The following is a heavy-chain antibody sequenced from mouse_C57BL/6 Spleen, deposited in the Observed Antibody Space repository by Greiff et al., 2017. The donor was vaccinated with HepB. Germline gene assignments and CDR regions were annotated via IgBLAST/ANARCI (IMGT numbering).Heavy chain of an antibody. V-gene: IGHV7-3*01. D-gene: IGHD2-3*01. J-gene: IGHJ2*01. CDR1: GFTFTDYY. Sequence: EVKLVESGGGLVQPGGSLSLSCAASGFTFTDYYMSWVRQPPGKALEWLGFIRNKANGYTTEYSASVKGRFTISRDNSQSILYLQMNALRAEDSATYDCARYRSYDGGYFDYWGQGTTLTVSS. CDR3: ARYRSYDGGYFDY. CDR2: IRNKANGYTT.